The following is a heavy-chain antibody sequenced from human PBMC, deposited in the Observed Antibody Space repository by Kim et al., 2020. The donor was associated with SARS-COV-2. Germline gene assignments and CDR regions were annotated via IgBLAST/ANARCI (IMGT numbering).Heavy chain of an antibody. Sequence: GWSLRLSCAASGFTFSNYWMHWVRLAPGKGLVWVSRIYSDGTSANYADSVKGRFTISRDNAKNTLFLQMNNLTAEDTAVYYCARASSTSCFYWGQGTLVTGSS. CDR1: GFTFSNYW. J-gene: IGHJ4*01. CDR2: IYSDGTSA. CDR3: ARASSTSCFY. D-gene: IGHD2-2*01. V-gene: IGHV3-74*01.